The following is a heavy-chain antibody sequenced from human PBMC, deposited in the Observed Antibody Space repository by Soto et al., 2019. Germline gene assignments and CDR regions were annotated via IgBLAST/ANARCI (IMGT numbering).Heavy chain of an antibody. V-gene: IGHV3-48*01. J-gene: IGHJ4*02. Sequence: GGSLRLSCAASGFTFSSYSMNWVRQAPGKGLEWVSYISSSSSTIYYADSVKGRFTIYTDKATNSVYLQMNSLRAEDTAVYYCARDGTYYDIWTGYYTPLYYFDYGGQGTLVTVSS. CDR1: GFTFSSYS. CDR2: ISSSSSTI. CDR3: ARDGTYYDIWTGYYTPLYYFDY. D-gene: IGHD3-9*01.